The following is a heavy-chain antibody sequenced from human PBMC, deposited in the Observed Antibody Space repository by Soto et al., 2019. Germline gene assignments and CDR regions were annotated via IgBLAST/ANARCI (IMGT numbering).Heavy chain of an antibody. CDR2: IYHSGNT. D-gene: IGHD5-18*01. CDR3: ARHEWLQLWLVTEY. J-gene: IGHJ4*02. Sequence: PETLSLTCSASGDSIGSSTHYWGWIRQPPGKGLEWIGTIYHSGNTYYNPTLKSRVAISVDMSKNQFSLRLNSVTAADTAVYYCARHEWLQLWLVTEYWGQGALVTVSS. CDR1: GDSIGSSTHY. V-gene: IGHV4-39*01.